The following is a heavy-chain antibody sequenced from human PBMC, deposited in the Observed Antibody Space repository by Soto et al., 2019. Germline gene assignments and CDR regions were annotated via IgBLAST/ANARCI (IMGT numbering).Heavy chain of an antibody. V-gene: IGHV1-3*01. CDR1: GYTFTSYA. J-gene: IGHJ6*03. Sequence: ASVKVSCKASGYTFTSYAMHWVRQAPGQRLEWMGWINAGNGNTKYSQKFQGRFTISRDNARNSVYLQMGSLRAEDAAVYYCARDLHQMLSHKHYYYYLDVWGTGTTVTVSS. CDR3: ARDLHQMLSHKHYYYYLDV. CDR2: INAGNGNT. D-gene: IGHD2-2*01.